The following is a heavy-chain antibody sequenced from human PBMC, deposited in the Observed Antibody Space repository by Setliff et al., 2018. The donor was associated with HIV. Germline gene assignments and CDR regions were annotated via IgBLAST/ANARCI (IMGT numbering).Heavy chain of an antibody. Sequence: PGGSLRLSCAASGFTFGDYAMHWVRQSPGKGLEWVSGISWNSDIIGYADYAEGRFTISRDNVRNSLYLLMNSLRAEDTAVYYCAKDSTSHTQHTDYWGQGTLVTVSS. CDR3: AKDSTSHTQHTDY. CDR1: GFTFGDYA. J-gene: IGHJ4*02. V-gene: IGHV3-9*01. CDR2: ISWNSDII.